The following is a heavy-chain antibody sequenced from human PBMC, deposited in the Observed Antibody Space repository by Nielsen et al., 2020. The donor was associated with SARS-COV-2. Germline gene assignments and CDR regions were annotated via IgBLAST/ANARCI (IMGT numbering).Heavy chain of an antibody. J-gene: IGHJ4*02. Sequence: GESLKISCAASGFTFSSYGMHWVRQAPGKGLEWVGVIWYDGSNKYYADSVKGRFTISRDDSKNTLYLQMNSLRAEDTAVYYCAKTTGGVDYWGQGTLVTVSS. CDR1: GFTFSSYG. V-gene: IGHV3-33*06. CDR2: IWYDGSNK. CDR3: AKTTGGVDY. D-gene: IGHD1-14*01.